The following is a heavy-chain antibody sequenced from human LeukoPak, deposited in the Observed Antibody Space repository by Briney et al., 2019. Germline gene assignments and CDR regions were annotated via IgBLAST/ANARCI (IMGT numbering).Heavy chain of an antibody. Sequence: SETLSLTCTVSGGSISSSSYYWGWIRQPPGKGLEWIGSIYYSGSAYYNPSLKSRVTISVDTSKNQFSLKLSSVTAADTAVYYCASLRFLEWSLNWFDPWGQGTLVTASS. CDR1: GGSISSSSYY. D-gene: IGHD3-3*01. CDR3: ASLRFLEWSLNWFDP. V-gene: IGHV4-39*07. CDR2: IYYSGSA. J-gene: IGHJ5*02.